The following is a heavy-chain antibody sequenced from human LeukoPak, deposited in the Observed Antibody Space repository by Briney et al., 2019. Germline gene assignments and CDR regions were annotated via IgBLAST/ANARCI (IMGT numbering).Heavy chain of an antibody. V-gene: IGHV4-39*01. CDR3: ARNIVGDWYFDL. Sequence: SETLSLTCTVSGGSISSSSYYWGWIRQPPGKGLEWIGSIYYSGSTYYNPSLKSRVTISVDTSKNQFSLKLSSVTAADTAVYYCARNIVGDWYFDLWGRGTPVTVSS. CDR1: GGSISSSSYY. J-gene: IGHJ2*01. D-gene: IGHD2-15*01. CDR2: IYYSGST.